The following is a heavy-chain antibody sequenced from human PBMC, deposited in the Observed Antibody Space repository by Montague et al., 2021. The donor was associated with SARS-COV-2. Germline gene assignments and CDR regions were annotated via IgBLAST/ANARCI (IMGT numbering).Heavy chain of an antibody. CDR2: INHSGST. CDR1: GGSLSGYD. D-gene: IGHD3-22*01. V-gene: IGHV4-34*01. J-gene: IGHJ4*02. Sequence: SETLSLTCAVYGGSLSGYDWSWIRQPPGKGLEWIGEINHSGSTKYNPPLKSRVSISVDTSKNQFSLELNSVTAADTAVYYCARGQGEITMIVVVLTAAAHYFDYWGQGTLVTVSP. CDR3: ARGQGEITMIVVVLTAAAHYFDY.